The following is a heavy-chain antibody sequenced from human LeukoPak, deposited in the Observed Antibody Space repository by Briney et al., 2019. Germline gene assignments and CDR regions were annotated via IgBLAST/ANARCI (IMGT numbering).Heavy chain of an antibody. CDR3: ARSVGATKIPVRFDY. J-gene: IGHJ4*02. Sequence: VASVKVSCKASGYTFTNYYLHWVRQAPGQGLGWMGMINPGGGTTTYAQKFQGRVTMTRDTSTSTVYMELSALRSEDRAVFYCARSVGATKIPVRFDYWGQGTLVTVS. CDR2: INPGGGTT. CDR1: GYTFTNYY. D-gene: IGHD1-26*01. V-gene: IGHV1-46*01.